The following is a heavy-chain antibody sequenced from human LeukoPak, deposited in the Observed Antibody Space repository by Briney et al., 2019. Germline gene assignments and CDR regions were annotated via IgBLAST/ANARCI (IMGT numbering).Heavy chain of an antibody. Sequence: ASVKVSCKASGYIFSDYAIHWVRQAPGQGLEWMGWINAGNGKTKYSQKFQGRVTITRDTSAGTAHMELSGLRSEDTAVYYCARARWTSTVTTYYLDYWGQGTLVTVSS. J-gene: IGHJ4*02. D-gene: IGHD4-17*01. V-gene: IGHV1-3*01. CDR1: GYIFSDYA. CDR2: INAGNGKT. CDR3: ARARWTSTVTTYYLDY.